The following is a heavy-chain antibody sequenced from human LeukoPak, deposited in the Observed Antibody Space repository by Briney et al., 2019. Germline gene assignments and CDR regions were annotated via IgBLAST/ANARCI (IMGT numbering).Heavy chain of an antibody. CDR3: ARGYSSGWYDY. CDR1: GGSFSGYY. D-gene: IGHD6-19*01. Sequence: SETLSLTCAVYGGSFSGYYWSWIRQPPGKGLEWIGEINHSGSTNYNPSLKSRVTISVDTSKNQFSLKLSSVTAADTAVYYCARGYSSGWYDYWGQGTLVTVSS. V-gene: IGHV4-34*01. J-gene: IGHJ4*02. CDR2: INHSGST.